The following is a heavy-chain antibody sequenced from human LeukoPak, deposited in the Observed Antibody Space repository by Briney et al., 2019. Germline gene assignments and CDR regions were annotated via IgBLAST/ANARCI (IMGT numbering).Heavy chain of an antibody. V-gene: IGHV3-21*01. CDR3: TRDRDLGVGNWFDP. CDR2: ISSGRNNI. CDR1: GFLFSDYS. J-gene: IGHJ5*02. D-gene: IGHD3-3*01. Sequence: GGSLRLSSAASGFLFSDYSLNWVRQAPGKGLEWVASISSGRNNIYDANSVKGRFTISRDNAKNALYLQMSSLRAEDTAVYFCTRDRDLGVGNWFDPWGQGTLVTVSS.